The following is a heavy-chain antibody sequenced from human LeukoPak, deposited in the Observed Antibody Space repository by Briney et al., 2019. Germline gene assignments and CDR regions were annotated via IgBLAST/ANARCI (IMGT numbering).Heavy chain of an antibody. CDR1: GFSFNYYG. D-gene: IGHD3-3*01. CDR3: AIPITIFGVVIIPRLDY. CDR2: IRYDGNNK. J-gene: IGHJ4*02. V-gene: IGHV3-30*02. Sequence: GRSLRLSCAASGFSFNYYGMHWVRRAPGKGLEWVTFIRYDGNNKYYADSVKGRFTISRDNSKNTLYLQMNSLRAEDTAVYYCAIPITIFGVVIIPRLDYWGQGTLVTVSS.